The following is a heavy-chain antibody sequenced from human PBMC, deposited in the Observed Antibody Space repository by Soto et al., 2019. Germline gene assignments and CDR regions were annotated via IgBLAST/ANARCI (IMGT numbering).Heavy chain of an antibody. CDR3: AGTNSIAAAALRHAFDI. V-gene: IGHV3-53*01. CDR1: GFTVSSNY. Sequence: GGSLRLSCAASGFTVSSNYMSWVRQAPGKGLEWVSVIYSGGSTYYADSVKGRFTISRDNSKNTLYLQMNSLRAEDTAVYYCAGTNSIAAAALRHAFDIWDPGTMVTGS. CDR2: IYSGGST. D-gene: IGHD6-13*01. J-gene: IGHJ3*02.